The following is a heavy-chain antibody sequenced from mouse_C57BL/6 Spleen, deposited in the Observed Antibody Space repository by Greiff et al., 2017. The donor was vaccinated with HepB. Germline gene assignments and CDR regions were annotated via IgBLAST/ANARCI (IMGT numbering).Heavy chain of an antibody. CDR3: ARYWGYYDYDVAWFAY. CDR2: ISDGGSYT. Sequence: EVKLVESGGGLVKPGGSLKLSCAASGFTFSSYAMSWVRPTPEKRLAWVATISDGGSYTYYPDNVKGRFTISRANAKNNLYLQMSHLKSEDTALYYCARYWGYYDYDVAWFAYWGQGTLVTVSA. CDR1: GFTFSSYA. D-gene: IGHD2-4*01. J-gene: IGHJ3*01. V-gene: IGHV5-4*03.